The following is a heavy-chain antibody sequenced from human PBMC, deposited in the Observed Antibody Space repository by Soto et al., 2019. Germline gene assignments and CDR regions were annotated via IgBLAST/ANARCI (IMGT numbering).Heavy chain of an antibody. CDR3: ARAYGGNPALFDP. V-gene: IGHV3-53*01. D-gene: IGHD4-17*01. CDR2: IYTGGST. CDR1: AFTVSTHY. J-gene: IGHJ5*02. Sequence: GGSLRVSSTASAFTVSTHYMSWVSKAPGKGLEWVSVIYTGGSTYYADSVKGRFTFSRDNSKNTLYLQMNSLRAEDTAVYYCARAYGGNPALFDPWGQGTLVTVSS.